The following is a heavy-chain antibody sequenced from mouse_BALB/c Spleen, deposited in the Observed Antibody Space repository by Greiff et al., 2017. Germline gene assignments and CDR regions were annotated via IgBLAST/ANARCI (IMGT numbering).Heavy chain of an antibody. V-gene: IGHV2-4-1*01. D-gene: IGHD2-3*01. CDR3: ARNEDYDGYYFAY. CDR1: GFSLTSYG. J-gene: IGHJ3*01. CDR2: IWSGGST. Sequence: VQLQQSGPGLVQPSQSLSITCTVSGFSLTSYGVHWVRQSPGKGLEWLGVIWSGGSTDYNAAFISRLSISKDNSKSQVFFKMNSLQADDTAIYYCARNEDYDGYYFAYWGQGTLVTVSA.